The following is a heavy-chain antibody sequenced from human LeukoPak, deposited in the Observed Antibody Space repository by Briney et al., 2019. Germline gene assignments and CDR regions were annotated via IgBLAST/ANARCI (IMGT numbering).Heavy chain of an antibody. D-gene: IGHD3-10*01. V-gene: IGHV3-23*01. Sequence: PGGSLRLSCAASGFTFSSYAMSWVRQAPGKGLEWVSAISDSGGSTYYADSVKGRFTISRDNSKNTLYLQMNSLRAEDTAVYYCAKDYYGSGSYDTFDYWGQGTLVTVSS. CDR2: ISDSGGST. CDR3: AKDYYGSGSYDTFDY. J-gene: IGHJ4*02. CDR1: GFTFSSYA.